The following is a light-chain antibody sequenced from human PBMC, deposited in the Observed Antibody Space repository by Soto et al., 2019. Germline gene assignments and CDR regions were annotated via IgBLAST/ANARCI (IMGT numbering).Light chain of an antibody. Sequence: DIQMTQSPSTLSASVGDRVTITCRASQSISSWLAWYQQKPGKAPRFLIYDASSLERGVPSRFGGSGSGTEFTLTIYSLQPDDFATYYCQQYNSYPYTFGQGTKLEIK. V-gene: IGKV1-5*01. CDR1: QSISSW. CDR2: DAS. CDR3: QQYNSYPYT. J-gene: IGKJ2*01.